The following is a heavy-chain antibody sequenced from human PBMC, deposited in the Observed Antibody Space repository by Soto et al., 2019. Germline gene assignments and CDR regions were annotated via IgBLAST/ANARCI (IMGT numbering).Heavy chain of an antibody. CDR3: ARGDSTGSPTGWFDP. J-gene: IGHJ5*02. V-gene: IGHV1-18*04. CDR1: GYTFTRYS. CDR2: ISNYNGDT. D-gene: IGHD6-19*01. Sequence: QVQLVQSGAEVRKPGASVQVSCKASGYTFTRYSINWVRQAPGQGLEWVGWISNYNGDTKYAEKFQGRVTLTTDTFTTTSYMDLRSLTSEDTAMYFCARGDSTGSPTGWFDPGGQGTLVTVLS.